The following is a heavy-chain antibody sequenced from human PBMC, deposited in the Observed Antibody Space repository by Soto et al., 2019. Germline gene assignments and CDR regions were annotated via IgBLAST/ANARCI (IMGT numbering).Heavy chain of an antibody. CDR3: ARGDWLDGY. V-gene: IGHV3-48*02. CDR2: ISGSSDTI. Sequence: PGGSLRLSCAASGFTFISFSMNWVRQAPGKGLEWVSYISGSSDTIYYADSVKGRFTISRDNAKNSLSLQMNSLRDEDTAVYYCARGDWLDGYWGQGTLVTVSS. J-gene: IGHJ4*02. CDR1: GFTFISFS. D-gene: IGHD6-19*01.